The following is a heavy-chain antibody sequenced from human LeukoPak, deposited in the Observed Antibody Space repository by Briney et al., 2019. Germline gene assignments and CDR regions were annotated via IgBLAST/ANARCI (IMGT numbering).Heavy chain of an antibody. CDR3: AKLKPRENYYDSGNWFDP. CDR2: ISGSGGST. J-gene: IGHJ5*02. CDR1: GFTFSSYA. V-gene: IGHV3-23*01. D-gene: IGHD3-22*01. Sequence: GGSLRLSCAASGFTFSSYAMSWVRQAPGKGLEWVSAISGSGGSTYYADSVKGRFTISRDNSKNTLYLQMNSLRAEDTAVYYCAKLKPRENYYDSGNWFDPWGQGTLVTVSS.